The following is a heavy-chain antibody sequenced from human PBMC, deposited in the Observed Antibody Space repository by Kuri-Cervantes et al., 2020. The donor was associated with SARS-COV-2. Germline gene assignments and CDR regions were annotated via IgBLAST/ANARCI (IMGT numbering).Heavy chain of an antibody. CDR1: GFTFRSYT. CDR2: ITGSGSYK. Sequence: LSLTCVASGFTFRSYTMTWVRQAPGKALEWVSFITGSGSYKYYADSLKGRMSISKDDAKNSLYLQINSLRGEDTAVYFCARVAGEGPIYYYYMTSGAKGPRSPSP. D-gene: IGHD2-21*01. CDR3: ARVAGEGPIYYYYMTS. J-gene: IGHJ6*03. V-gene: IGHV3-21*01.